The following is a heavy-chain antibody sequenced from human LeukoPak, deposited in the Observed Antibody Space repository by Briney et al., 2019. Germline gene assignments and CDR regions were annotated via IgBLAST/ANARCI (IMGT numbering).Heavy chain of an antibody. J-gene: IGHJ4*02. CDR1: GYTFTSYG. CDR3: ASGMRYGGSYTFDY. Sequence: ASVKVSCKASGYTFTSYGISWVRQAPGQGLEWMGWISAYNGNTNYAQKLQGRVTMTTDTSTSTAYMELRSLRSNDTAVYYCASGMRYGGSYTFDYWGQGTLVTVSS. V-gene: IGHV1-18*01. CDR2: ISAYNGNT. D-gene: IGHD1-26*01.